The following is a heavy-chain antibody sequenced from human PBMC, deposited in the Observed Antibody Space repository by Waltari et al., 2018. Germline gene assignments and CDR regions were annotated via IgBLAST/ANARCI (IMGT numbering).Heavy chain of an antibody. CDR3: ARAPMSGAATGTFDF. CDR2: IYHSGNT. CDR1: GYSITSGYY. D-gene: IGHD6-13*01. J-gene: IGHJ4*02. V-gene: IGHV4-38-2*02. Sequence: QVQLQESGPGLVKPSETLSLTCTVSGYSITSGYYWGCIRQPPGTGLEWIGSIYHSGNTYDNPSLKGRLTISVDTSKNQFSLRLSSVTAADTAVYYCARAPMSGAATGTFDFWGLGSLVTVSP.